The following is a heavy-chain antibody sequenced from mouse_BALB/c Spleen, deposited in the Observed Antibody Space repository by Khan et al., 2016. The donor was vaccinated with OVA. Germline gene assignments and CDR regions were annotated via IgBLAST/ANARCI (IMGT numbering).Heavy chain of an antibody. Sequence: KSGAELAKPGASVKMSCKASGYTFTTYWMHWVKQRPGQGLEWIGYINPTSDYTDYNEKFKDKATLSADKSSSTAYMQLSSLTSEDSAVCYCARARIDYWGQGPPLTVSS. CDR2: INPTSDYT. V-gene: IGHV1-7*01. J-gene: IGHJ2*01. D-gene: IGHD3-3*01. CDR3: ARARIDY. CDR1: GYTFTTYW.